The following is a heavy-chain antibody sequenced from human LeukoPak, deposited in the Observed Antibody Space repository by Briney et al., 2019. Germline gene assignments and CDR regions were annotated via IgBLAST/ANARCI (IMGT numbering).Heavy chain of an antibody. J-gene: IGHJ3*02. Sequence: GGSLRLSCAASGFTFSSYEMNWVRQAPGKGLEWVSYISSSGSTIYYADSVKGRFAISRDNAKNSLYLQMNSLRAEDTAVYYCASLLVFDYVWGSYPDDAFDIWGQGTMVTVSS. D-gene: IGHD3-16*02. CDR2: ISSSGSTI. CDR3: ASLLVFDYVWGSYPDDAFDI. V-gene: IGHV3-48*03. CDR1: GFTFSSYE.